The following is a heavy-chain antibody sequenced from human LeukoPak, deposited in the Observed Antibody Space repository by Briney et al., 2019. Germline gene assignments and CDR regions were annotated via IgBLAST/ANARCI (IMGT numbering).Heavy chain of an antibody. CDR1: GFTFSSYD. D-gene: IGHD2-21*01. Sequence: GGSLRLSCAASGFTFSSYDMHWVRQVTGKGLEWVSSIGTIGDTFYPGSVKGRFTISRENAKNSLYLQMNSLRAGDTAVYYCARATVIGSVPVPGYMDVWGKGTTVTVSS. CDR3: ARATVIGSVPVPGYMDV. CDR2: IGTIGDT. V-gene: IGHV3-13*01. J-gene: IGHJ6*03.